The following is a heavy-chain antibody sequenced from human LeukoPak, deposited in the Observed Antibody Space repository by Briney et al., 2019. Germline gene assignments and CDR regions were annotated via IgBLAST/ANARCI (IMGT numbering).Heavy chain of an antibody. CDR2: IYHSGST. CDR1: GYSISSGCY. CDR3: ARDFDGYCSSTSCTYDFDY. Sequence: KPSETLSLTCTVSGYSISSGCYWGWIRQPPGKGLEWIGSIYHSGSTYYNPSLKSRVTISVDTSKNQFSLKLSSVTAADTAVYYCARDFDGYCSSTSCTYDFDYWGQGTLVTVSS. J-gene: IGHJ4*02. D-gene: IGHD2-2*01. V-gene: IGHV4-38-2*02.